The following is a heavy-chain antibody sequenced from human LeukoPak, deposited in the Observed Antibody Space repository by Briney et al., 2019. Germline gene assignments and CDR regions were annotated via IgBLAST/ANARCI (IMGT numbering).Heavy chain of an antibody. Sequence: PSETLSLTCTVSGGSISSSSYYWGWIRQPPGKGLEWIGSIYYSGSIYYNPSLKSRVTISVDTSKNQSSLKLSSVTAADTAVYYCARGQRDSSWYGDYYYYMDVWGKGTTVTVSS. CDR3: ARGQRDSSWYGDYYYYMDV. D-gene: IGHD6-13*01. CDR1: GGSISSSSYY. CDR2: IYYSGSI. V-gene: IGHV4-39*01. J-gene: IGHJ6*03.